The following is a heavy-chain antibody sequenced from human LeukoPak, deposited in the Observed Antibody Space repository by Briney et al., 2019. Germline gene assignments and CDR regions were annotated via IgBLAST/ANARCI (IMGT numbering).Heavy chain of an antibody. J-gene: IGHJ4*02. V-gene: IGHV3-23*01. CDR3: ARVKGSRGVVVTAPSN. Sequence: GGTLRLSCAASGFTFSSYGMSWVRQAPGKGLEWVSAISGSGGSTYYADSVKGRFTISRDNSKNTLYLQMNSLRAEDTAVYYCARVKGSRGVVVTAPSNWGQGTLVTVSS. CDR2: ISGSGGST. D-gene: IGHD2-21*02. CDR1: GFTFSSYG.